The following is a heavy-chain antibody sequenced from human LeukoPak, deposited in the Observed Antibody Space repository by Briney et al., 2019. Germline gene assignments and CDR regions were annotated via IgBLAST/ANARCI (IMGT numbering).Heavy chain of an antibody. CDR2: INSDGSNT. J-gene: IGHJ4*02. CDR1: GFTFNTYW. CDR3: AKDQAGDRTDY. Sequence: GGSLRLSCAASGFTFNTYWMHWVRQVPGKGLAWVSRINSDGSNTPYADSVRGRFTISRDDAKNTLYLEMSSLRGEDTAVYYCAKDQAGDRTDYWGQGTLVTVSS. D-gene: IGHD2-21*02. V-gene: IGHV3-74*03.